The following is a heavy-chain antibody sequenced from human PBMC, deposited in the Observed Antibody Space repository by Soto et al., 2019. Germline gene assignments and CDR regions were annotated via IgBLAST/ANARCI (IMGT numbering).Heavy chain of an antibody. V-gene: IGHV3-30-3*01. CDR3: SRDTRYSSSWGTYYFDY. J-gene: IGHJ4*02. Sequence: QVQLVESGGGVVQPGRSLRLSCAASGFTFSSYAMHWVRQAPGKGLEWVAVISYDGSNKYYADSVKGRFTISRDNSKKTLYLQMNSLRAEDTAVYYCSRDTRYSSSWGTYYFDYWGQGTLVTVSS. CDR2: ISYDGSNK. D-gene: IGHD6-13*01. CDR1: GFTFSSYA.